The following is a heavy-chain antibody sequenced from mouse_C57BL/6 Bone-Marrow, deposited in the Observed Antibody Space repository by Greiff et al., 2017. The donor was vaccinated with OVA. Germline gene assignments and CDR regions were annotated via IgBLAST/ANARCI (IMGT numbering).Heavy chain of an antibody. CDR3: ARGGSSSYWYFDV. CDR2: INPYNGGT. Sequence: EVQLQQSGPVLVKPGASVKMSCKASGYTFTDYYMNWVKQSHGKSLEWIGVINPYNGGTSYNQKFKGKATLTVDKSSSTAYMELNSLTSEGSAVYYCARGGSSSYWYFDVWGTGTTVTVSS. CDR1: GYTFTDYY. V-gene: IGHV1-19*01. J-gene: IGHJ1*03. D-gene: IGHD1-1*01.